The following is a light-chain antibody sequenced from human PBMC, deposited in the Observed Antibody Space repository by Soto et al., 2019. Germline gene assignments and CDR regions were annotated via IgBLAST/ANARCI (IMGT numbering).Light chain of an antibody. Sequence: QSVLTQPPSASGSPGQSVALPCPGTNNEVGGYNYVSWYQQHPGKAPKLMIYDVSKRPSGVPDRFSGSKSGNTASLTVSGLQAEDEAEYSSSSYAGTHIVFGPVTKVTVL. CDR1: NNEVGGYNY. V-gene: IGLV2-8*01. J-gene: IGLJ1*01. CDR3: SSYAGTHIV. CDR2: DVS.